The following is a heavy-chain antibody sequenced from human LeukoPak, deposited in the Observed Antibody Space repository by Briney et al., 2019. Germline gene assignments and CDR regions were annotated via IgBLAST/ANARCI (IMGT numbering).Heavy chain of an antibody. CDR3: ARNREQWLAPTYYYYYMDV. Sequence: SETLSLTCAVYGGSFSGHYWNWIRQPPGKGLEWIGEINQSGSTNYNPSLKSRVTTSVDTSKNQFSLKLTSVTTADTAVYYCARNREQWLAPTYYYYYMDVWGRGTTVTISS. CDR2: INQSGST. D-gene: IGHD6-19*01. V-gene: IGHV4-34*01. CDR1: GGSFSGHY. J-gene: IGHJ6*03.